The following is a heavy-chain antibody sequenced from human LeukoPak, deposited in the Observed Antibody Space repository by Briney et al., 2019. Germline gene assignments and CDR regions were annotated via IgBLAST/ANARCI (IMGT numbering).Heavy chain of an antibody. CDR2: ISYDGINK. Sequence: GGSLRLSCAASGFSFSNYALHWVRQAPGKGLEWVAVISYDGINKYYADSVKGRFTISRDNSMDTLFLQMNSLRPEDTAVYYCARDVGSSDYYCYYNWGQGTLVTVSS. D-gene: IGHD3-22*01. V-gene: IGHV3-30-3*01. J-gene: IGHJ4*02. CDR1: GFSFSNYA. CDR3: ARDVGSSDYYCYYN.